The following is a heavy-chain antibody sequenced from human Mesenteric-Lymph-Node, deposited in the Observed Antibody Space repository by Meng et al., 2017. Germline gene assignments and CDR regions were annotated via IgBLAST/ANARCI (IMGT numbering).Heavy chain of an antibody. CDR3: ARRRGGSGRDC. J-gene: IGHJ4*02. CDR2: IYHSGST. Sequence: QPDLQESGRGLVKPSETLSLTCTVSGGSISSNGYYWDWVRQPPGKGLEWIGAIYHSGSTSYNPSLQSRVTMFVDTSKNQFSLMLTSVTATDTAVYYCARRRGGSGRDCWGQGTLVTVAS. CDR1: GGSISSNGYY. V-gene: IGHV4-39*01. D-gene: IGHD3-10*01.